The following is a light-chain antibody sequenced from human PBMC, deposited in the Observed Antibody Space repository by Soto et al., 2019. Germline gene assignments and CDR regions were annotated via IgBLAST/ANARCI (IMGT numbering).Light chain of an antibody. V-gene: IGKV1-5*03. J-gene: IGKJ1*01. CDR2: KAS. CDR1: QSISSW. Sequence: DIQMTQSPSTLSASVGDRVTITCRASQSISSWLAWYQQKPGKAPKLLIYKASSLESGVPSRFSGSGSGTEFTLTISSLQPDDFATYYCQQHNSYSRTFGQGTKVE. CDR3: QQHNSYSRT.